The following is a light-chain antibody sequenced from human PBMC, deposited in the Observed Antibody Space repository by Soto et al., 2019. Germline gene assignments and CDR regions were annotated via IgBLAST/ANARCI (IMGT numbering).Light chain of an antibody. CDR2: GAS. CDR3: QHYNNWPLYT. J-gene: IGKJ2*01. CDR1: QSVSSN. Sequence: EIVMTQSPATLSVSPGERATLSCRASQSVSSNLAWYQQKPGQAPRLRIYGASTRATGIPARFSGSGSGTEFTLTISSLQSEDFAVYYCQHYNNWPLYTFGQGTKLEIK. V-gene: IGKV3-15*01.